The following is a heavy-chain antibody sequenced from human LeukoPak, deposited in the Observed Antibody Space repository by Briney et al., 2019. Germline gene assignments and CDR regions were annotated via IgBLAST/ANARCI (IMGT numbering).Heavy chain of an antibody. CDR1: GGSISSSSYN. D-gene: IGHD3-9*01. V-gene: IGHV4-39*07. CDR3: ARGGLRYFDWLAEPTLDCMDV. J-gene: IGHJ6*02. Sequence: SETMSLTCTVSGGSISSSSYNWGWIRQPPGKGLEWIGSLYYRGSTYHNPSLKSRVTISVDTSKNQFSLKLSSVTAADTAVYYCARGGLRYFDWLAEPTLDCMDVWGQGTTVTVSS. CDR2: LYYRGST.